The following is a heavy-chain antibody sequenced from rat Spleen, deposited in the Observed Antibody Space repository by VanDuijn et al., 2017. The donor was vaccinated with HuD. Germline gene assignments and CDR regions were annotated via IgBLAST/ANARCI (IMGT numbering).Heavy chain of an antibody. CDR1: GFTFSNYG. CDR2: ISTAGGST. CDR3: ARHPCAN. V-gene: IGHV5-29*01. J-gene: IGHJ3*01. Sequence: EVQLVESGGGLVQPGRSLKLSCAVSGFTFSNYGMAWIRQAPGKGLEWVASISTAGGSTYYRDSVRGRFTISRNNAKSTLYLQMDSLRSEDTATYYCARHPCANWGQGTLVTVSS.